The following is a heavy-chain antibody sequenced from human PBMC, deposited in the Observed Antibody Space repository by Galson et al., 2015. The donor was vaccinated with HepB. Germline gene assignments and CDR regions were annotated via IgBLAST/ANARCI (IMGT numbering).Heavy chain of an antibody. CDR3: ARGRSGYYHYYYGMDV. V-gene: IGHV4-34*01. CDR2: INHSGST. J-gene: IGHJ6*02. CDR1: GGSFSGYY. D-gene: IGHD3-3*01. Sequence: ETLSLTCAVYGGSFSGYYWSWIRQPPGKGLEWIGEINHSGSTNYNPSLKSRVTISLDTSKNQFSLKLRSVTAADTAVYYCARGRSGYYHYYYGMDVWGQGTTVTVSS.